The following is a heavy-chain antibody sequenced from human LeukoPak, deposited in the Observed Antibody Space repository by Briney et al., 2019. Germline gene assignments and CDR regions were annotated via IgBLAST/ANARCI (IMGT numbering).Heavy chain of an antibody. J-gene: IGHJ3*02. CDR2: IYTSGST. CDR1: GGSISSYY. CDR3: ARAGTLQSNPSAFDI. Sequence: SETLSLTRTVSGGSISSYYWSWIRQPAGKGLEWIGRIYTSGSTNYNPSLKSRVTMSVDTSKNQFSLKLSSVTAADTAVYYCARAGTLQSNPSAFDIWGQGTMVTVSS. D-gene: IGHD5-24*01. V-gene: IGHV4-4*07.